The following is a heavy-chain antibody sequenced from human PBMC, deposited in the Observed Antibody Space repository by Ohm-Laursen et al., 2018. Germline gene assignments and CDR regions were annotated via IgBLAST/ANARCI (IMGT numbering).Heavy chain of an antibody. CDR2: IKEDGSEG. J-gene: IGHJ5*02. CDR3: ARDIPGGDYDH. V-gene: IGHV3-7*01. CDR1: GFKFNMFW. D-gene: IGHD4-17*01. Sequence: SLRLSCAASGFKFNMFWMTWVRQAPGRGLEWVANIKEDGSEGRYVDSVKGRFTISRDNAKNSLFLQMNSLSAEDTAVYYCARDIPGGDYDHWGQGTLVTVSS.